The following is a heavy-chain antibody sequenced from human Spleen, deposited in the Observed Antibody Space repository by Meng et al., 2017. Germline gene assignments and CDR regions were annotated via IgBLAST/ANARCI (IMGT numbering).Heavy chain of an antibody. D-gene: IGHD5-24*01. Sequence: SETLSLTCAVYGGPFSGYYWSWIRQPPGKGLEWIGEINHSGSTNYNPSLKSRVTISVDTSKNQFSLKLSSVTAADTAVYYCARLEFGDGYPPADYWGQGTLVTVSS. CDR1: GGPFSGYY. CDR3: ARLEFGDGYPPADY. CDR2: INHSGST. J-gene: IGHJ4*02. V-gene: IGHV4-34*01.